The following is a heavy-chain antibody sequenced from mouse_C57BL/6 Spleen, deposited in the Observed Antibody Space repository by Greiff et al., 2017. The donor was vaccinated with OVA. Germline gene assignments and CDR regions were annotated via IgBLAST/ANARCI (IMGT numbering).Heavy chain of an antibody. V-gene: IGHV1-4*01. D-gene: IGHD2-3*01. J-gene: IGHJ3*01. CDR3: AREGVYDGYYTWFAY. CDR2: INPSSGYT. CDR1: GYTFTSYT. Sequence: QVQLQQSGAELARPGASVKMSCKASGYTFTSYTMHWVKQRPGQGLEWIGYINPSSGYTKYNQKFKDKATLTADKSSSTAYMQLSSLTSEDSAVYYCAREGVYDGYYTWFAYWGQGTLVTVSA.